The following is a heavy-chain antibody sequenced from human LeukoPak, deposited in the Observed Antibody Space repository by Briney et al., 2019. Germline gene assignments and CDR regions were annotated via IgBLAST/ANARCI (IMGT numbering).Heavy chain of an antibody. Sequence: GGSLRLSCAASGFTFSSYAMSWVRQAPGKGLEWVSAISGSAGSTYYADSVKGRFTISRDNSKNTLYLQMNSLRAEDTAVYYCAKDLFVTMIVVVSSGMDVWGQGTTVTVSS. CDR2: ISGSAGST. CDR1: GFTFSSYA. D-gene: IGHD3-22*01. CDR3: AKDLFVTMIVVVSSGMDV. J-gene: IGHJ6*02. V-gene: IGHV3-23*01.